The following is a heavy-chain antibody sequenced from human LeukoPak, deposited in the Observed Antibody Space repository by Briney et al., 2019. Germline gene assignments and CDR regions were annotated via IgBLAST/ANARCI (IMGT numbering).Heavy chain of an antibody. V-gene: IGHV3-66*01. CDR1: GFTVSSNY. CDR3: AKSAVSNSWSQPLDS. Sequence: GGSLRLSCAVSGFTVSSNYMSWVRQAPGKGLEWVSVIYSGGTTYYGDSVKGRFTISRDNSNNTLYLQMNSLKSEDTAFYSCAKSAVSNSWSQPLDSWGQGTLVTVSS. CDR2: IYSGGTT. J-gene: IGHJ4*02. D-gene: IGHD6-13*01.